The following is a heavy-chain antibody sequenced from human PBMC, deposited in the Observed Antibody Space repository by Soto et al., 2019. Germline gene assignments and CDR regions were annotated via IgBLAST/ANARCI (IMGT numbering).Heavy chain of an antibody. J-gene: IGHJ3*02. CDR1: GFTFCDYY. V-gene: IGHV3-11*06. D-gene: IGHD3-22*01. CDR3: ARSTYYDSRGHSRPGYADI. CDR2: ISSSSYT. Sequence: GGSLRLSCAASGFTFCDYYISWFRQAPGKGLEWVSYISSSSYTNYADSLKGRFTISRDNAKNSVYLQMNSLRAEDTAVYYCARSTYYDSRGHSRPGYADIWGQGTMVTVAS.